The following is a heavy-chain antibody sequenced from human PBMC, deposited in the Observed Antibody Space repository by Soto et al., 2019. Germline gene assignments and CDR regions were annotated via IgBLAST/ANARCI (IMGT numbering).Heavy chain of an antibody. CDR2: ISGSGGST. V-gene: IGHV3-23*01. D-gene: IGHD3-9*01. CDR3: AKVPIYYDILTGYRNSQTWSAFDI. Sequence: QPGGSLRLSCAASGFTFSSYAMSWVRQAPGKGLEWVSAISGSGGSTYYADSVKGRFTISRDNSKNTLYLQMNSLRAEDTAVYYCAKVPIYYDILTGYRNSQTWSAFDIWGQGTMATVSS. J-gene: IGHJ3*02. CDR1: GFTFSSYA.